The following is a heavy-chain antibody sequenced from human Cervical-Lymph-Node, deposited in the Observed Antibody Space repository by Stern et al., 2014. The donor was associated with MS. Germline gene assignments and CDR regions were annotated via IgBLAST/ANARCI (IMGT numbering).Heavy chain of an antibody. D-gene: IGHD5/OR15-5a*01. CDR3: VRERSSRGFDY. J-gene: IGHJ4*02. V-gene: IGHV3-30-3*01. Sequence: VQLVESGGGVVQPGRSLRVSCATAGFTFTSYAMNWVRQVPGQGLEWWAVRSYDGNTKYYADSVKCRFTISRDNSKNTLYLQMSSLRAEDTAVYYCVRERSSRGFDYWGQGSLVTVSS. CDR1: GFTFTSYA. CDR2: RSYDGNTK.